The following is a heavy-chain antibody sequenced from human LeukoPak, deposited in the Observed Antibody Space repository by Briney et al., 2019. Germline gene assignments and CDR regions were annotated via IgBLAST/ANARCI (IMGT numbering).Heavy chain of an antibody. J-gene: IGHJ4*02. V-gene: IGHV1-69*13. CDR2: IIPIFGTA. CDR3: ASAYSGYCSSTSCSDY. Sequence: VASVKVSCKASGGTFSSYAISWVRQAPGQGLEWMGGIIPIFGTANYAQKFQGRVTITADESTSTAYMELSSLRPEDTAVYYCASAYSGYCSSTSCSDYWGQGTLVTVSS. D-gene: IGHD2-2*01. CDR1: GGTFSSYA.